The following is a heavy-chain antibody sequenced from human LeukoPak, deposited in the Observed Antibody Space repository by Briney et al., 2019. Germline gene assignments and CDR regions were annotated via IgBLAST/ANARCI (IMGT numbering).Heavy chain of an antibody. CDR1: GGSFSGYY. V-gene: IGHV4-34*01. D-gene: IGHD6-13*01. CDR3: AREYSSSWYEW. CDR2: IYHSGST. J-gene: IGHJ4*02. Sequence: SETLSLTCAVYGGSFSGYYWSWIRQPPGKGLEWIGSIYHSGSTYYNPSLKSRVTISVDTSKNQFSLKLSSVTAADTAVYYCAREYSSSWYEWWGQGTLVTVSS.